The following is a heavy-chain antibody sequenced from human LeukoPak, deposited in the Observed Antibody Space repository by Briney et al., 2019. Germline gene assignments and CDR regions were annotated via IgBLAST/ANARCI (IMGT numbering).Heavy chain of an antibody. Sequence: PSETLSLTCTVSGGSISSSSYYWGWIRQPPGKGLEWIGSIYYSGSTYYNPSLKSRVTISVDTSKDQFSLKLSSVTAADTAVYYCARLRPRVTIFGVASEWDAFDIWGQGTMVTVSS. CDR1: GGSISSSSYY. J-gene: IGHJ3*02. CDR3: ARLRPRVTIFGVASEWDAFDI. CDR2: IYYSGST. V-gene: IGHV4-39*01. D-gene: IGHD3-3*01.